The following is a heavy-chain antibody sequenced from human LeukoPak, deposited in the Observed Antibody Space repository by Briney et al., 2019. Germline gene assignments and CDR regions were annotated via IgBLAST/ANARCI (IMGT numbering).Heavy chain of an antibody. CDR3: AKGVGCSSTSCPFDY. CDR1: GFTFSSYA. D-gene: IGHD2-2*01. J-gene: IGHJ4*02. V-gene: IGHV3-23*01. Sequence: GGSLRLSYAASGFTFSSYAMSWVRQAPGKGLEWVSAISGSGGSTYYADSVKGRFTISRGNSKNTLYLQMNSLRAEDTAVYYYAKGVGCSSTSCPFDYWGQGTLVTVSS. CDR2: ISGSGGST.